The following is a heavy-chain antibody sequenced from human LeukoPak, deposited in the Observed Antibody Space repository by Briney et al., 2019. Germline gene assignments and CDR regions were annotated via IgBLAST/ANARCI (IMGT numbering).Heavy chain of an antibody. CDR2: IYHSGST. CDR3: ARHDYGDRIFQH. D-gene: IGHD4-17*01. J-gene: IGHJ1*01. CDR1: GYSISSGYY. V-gene: IGHV4-38-2*01. Sequence: KPSETLSLTCAVSGYSISSGYYWGWIRQPPGKGLEWIGSIYHSGSTYYNPSLKSRVTISVDTSKNQFSLKLSSVTAADTAVYYCARHDYGDRIFQHWGQGTLVTVSS.